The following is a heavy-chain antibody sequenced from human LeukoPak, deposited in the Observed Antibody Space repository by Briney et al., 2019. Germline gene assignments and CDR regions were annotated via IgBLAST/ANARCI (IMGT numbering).Heavy chain of an antibody. Sequence: GGSLRLSCAASGFTFSSYAMSWVRQAPGKGLEWVSAISGSGGSTYYADSVKGRFTISRDNSKNTLYLQMNSLRAEDTAVYYCAKDRGVSRSGGSCYYFDYWGQGTLVTVSS. V-gene: IGHV3-23*01. CDR2: ISGSGGST. CDR3: AKDRGVSRSGGSCYYFDY. D-gene: IGHD2-15*01. J-gene: IGHJ4*02. CDR1: GFTFSSYA.